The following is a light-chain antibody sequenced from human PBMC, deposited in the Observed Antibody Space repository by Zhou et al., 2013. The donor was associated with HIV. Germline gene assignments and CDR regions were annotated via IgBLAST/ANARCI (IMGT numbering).Light chain of an antibody. V-gene: IGKV3-15*01. Sequence: EIVMTQSPATVSVSPGERATLSCRASQSISSNLAWYQQKFGQAPRLLIYEAFTRATGVPAMFSGSGSGTQFNLSVSSVQSDDFAVYFCQQYKEWPLTFGQGHDWGLN. CDR3: QQYKEWPLT. CDR1: QSISSN. J-gene: IGKJ5*01. CDR2: EAF.